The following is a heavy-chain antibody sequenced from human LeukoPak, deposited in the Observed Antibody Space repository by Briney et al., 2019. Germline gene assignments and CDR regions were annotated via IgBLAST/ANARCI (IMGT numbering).Heavy chain of an antibody. Sequence: GGSLRLSCAASGFTFSRYWMHWVRHAPGKGLVWVSRISSDGSNIGYAGSVKGRFTIPRDNAKNTLYLQMNSLRAEDTAVYYCARSFKDSSGYDYVDSFDIWGQGTMVTVSS. D-gene: IGHD3-22*01. CDR3: ARSFKDSSGYDYVDSFDI. V-gene: IGHV3-74*01. CDR1: GFTFSRYW. J-gene: IGHJ3*02. CDR2: ISSDGSNI.